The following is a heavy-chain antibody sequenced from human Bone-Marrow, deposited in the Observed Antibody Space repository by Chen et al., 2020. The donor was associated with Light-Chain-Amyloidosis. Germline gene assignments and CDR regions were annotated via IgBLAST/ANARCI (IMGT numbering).Heavy chain of an antibody. D-gene: IGHD3-16*01. CDR1: GDTLKTYG. Sequence: QVQLVQSGAAVKKPGSLVKISCTSSGDTLKTYGISWVRQAPGQGLEWMGGIVPIMGSASYAREFRGRVTITADESTTTVYMDLSSLKSDDTAVYFCARGLGEVPLDFWGQGTLVTVSS. V-gene: IGHV1-69*01. CDR3: ARGLGEVPLDF. CDR2: IVPIMGSA. J-gene: IGHJ4*02.